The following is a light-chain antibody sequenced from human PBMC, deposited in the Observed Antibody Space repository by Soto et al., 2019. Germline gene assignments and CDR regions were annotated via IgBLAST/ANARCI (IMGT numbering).Light chain of an antibody. Sequence: QSALTQPRSVSGSPGQSVSISCTGTTSDVGSYNYVSWYQQHPGKAPRLMIYDVRKRPSGVPDRFSGSKSGNTASLTISGLRAEDEADYYCCSYAGSYVWVFGGGNKLTVL. V-gene: IGLV2-11*01. CDR2: DVR. CDR1: TSDVGSYNY. J-gene: IGLJ3*02. CDR3: CSYAGSYVWV.